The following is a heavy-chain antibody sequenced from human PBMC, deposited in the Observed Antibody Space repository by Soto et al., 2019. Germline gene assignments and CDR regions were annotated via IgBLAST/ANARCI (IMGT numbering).Heavy chain of an antibody. CDR3: AKTYGFLGGYYFDY. D-gene: IGHD3-16*01. Sequence: QVQLVQSGAEVKKPGASVKVSWEASGYTFTNYYIHWVRQAPGQGLEWMAVINPSGGSTRYAQKFQGRVTMTRDTSTSTVYMELSSLRSEDTAVYYCAKTYGFLGGYYFDYWGQGTLVTVSS. V-gene: IGHV1-46*01. J-gene: IGHJ4*02. CDR1: GYTFTNYY. CDR2: INPSGGST.